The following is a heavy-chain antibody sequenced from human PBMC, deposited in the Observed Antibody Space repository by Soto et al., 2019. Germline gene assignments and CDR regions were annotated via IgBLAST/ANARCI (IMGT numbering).Heavy chain of an antibody. Sequence: SDTLSLTCDVYGGTFSRFYWSWILQPPGKGLEWIGEMNHSGYSNYNPSLKSRAAISVDTSKNQVSLRVNSVTAADTAVYFCERGHDSSSYSFFQYWGQGTLVTVSS. J-gene: IGHJ1*01. D-gene: IGHD6-13*01. CDR2: MNHSGYS. V-gene: IGHV4-34*01. CDR3: ERGHDSSSYSFFQY. CDR1: GGTFSRFY.